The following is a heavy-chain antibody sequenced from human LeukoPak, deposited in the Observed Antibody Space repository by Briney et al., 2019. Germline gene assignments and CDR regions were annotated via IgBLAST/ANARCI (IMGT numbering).Heavy chain of an antibody. D-gene: IGHD4-17*01. CDR1: GGSISSSSYY. CDR3: ARIPTVTFFDY. V-gene: IGHV4-39*01. CDR2: IYYSENT. J-gene: IGHJ4*02. Sequence: SETLSLTCTVSGGSISSSSYYWGWIRQPPGKGLEWIGSIYYSENTYYNPSLKSRVTISGDTSKNQFPLKLSSVTAADTAVYYCARIPTVTFFDYWGQGTLVTVSS.